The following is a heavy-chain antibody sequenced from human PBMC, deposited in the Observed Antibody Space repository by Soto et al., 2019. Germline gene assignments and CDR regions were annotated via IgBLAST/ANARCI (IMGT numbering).Heavy chain of an antibody. V-gene: IGHV3-48*04. CDR1: GFTFSSYN. CDR3: AHPAVAGTSGGMDV. J-gene: IGHJ6*02. CDR2: ISSSSSTI. Sequence: EVQLVESGGGLVQPGGSLRLSCAASGFTFSSYNMNWVRQAPGKGLEWVSYISSSSSTIYYADSVKGRFTISRDNAKNSLYLQMNSLRAEDTAVYYCAHPAVAGTSGGMDVWGQGTTVTVSS. D-gene: IGHD6-19*01.